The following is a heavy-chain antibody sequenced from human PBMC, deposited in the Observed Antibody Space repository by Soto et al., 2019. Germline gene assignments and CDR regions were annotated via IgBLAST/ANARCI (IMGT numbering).Heavy chain of an antibody. CDR3: AGMTTATMGVNWFGP. Sequence: GGSLRLSCAGFGFTLSRYWMSWVRQAPGKGLEWVANIKQDGSETYYVDSVKGRFTISRDNAKNSLYLQMNSLRAEDTAVYYCAGMTTATMGVNWFGPWGQGTLVTVSS. CDR2: IKQDGSET. V-gene: IGHV3-7*03. D-gene: IGHD4-17*01. J-gene: IGHJ5*02. CDR1: GFTLSRYW.